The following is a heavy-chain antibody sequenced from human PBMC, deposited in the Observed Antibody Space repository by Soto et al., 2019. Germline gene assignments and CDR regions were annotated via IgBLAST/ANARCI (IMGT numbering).Heavy chain of an antibody. CDR1: GYRFSNYD. V-gene: IGHV1-18*01. CDR3: ARGLLAYFGMDV. CDR2: ISAHNGNK. Sequence: QLVQSGAEVKKPGASVKVSCKASGYRFSNYDISWVRQAPGQGLEWMAWISAHNGNKHYAEKFQGRVNTTTDTSTSTAYMEVRTLKTVDTAVYYCARGLLAYFGMDVWGQGTTVTVS. D-gene: IGHD1-26*01. J-gene: IGHJ6*02.